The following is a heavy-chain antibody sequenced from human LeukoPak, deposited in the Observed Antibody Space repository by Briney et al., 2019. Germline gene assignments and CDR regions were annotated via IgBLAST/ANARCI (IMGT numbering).Heavy chain of an antibody. Sequence: GGSLRLSSAASGFTFSSYSMNWVRQAPGKGLEWVSSISSSSSYIYYADSVKGRFTISRDNAKNSLYLQMNSLRAEDTAVYYCAREGVGYYDSSGYSYFDYWGQGTLVTVSS. J-gene: IGHJ4*02. CDR2: ISSSSSYI. D-gene: IGHD3-22*01. CDR3: AREGVGYYDSSGYSYFDY. CDR1: GFTFSSYS. V-gene: IGHV3-21*01.